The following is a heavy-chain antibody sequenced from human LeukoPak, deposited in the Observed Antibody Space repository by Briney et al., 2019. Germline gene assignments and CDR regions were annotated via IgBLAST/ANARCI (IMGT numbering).Heavy chain of an antibody. CDR3: ARPGLPFYYYYMDV. J-gene: IGHJ6*03. CDR1: GFTFSDYY. V-gene: IGHV3-11*04. D-gene: IGHD4-11*01. Sequence: GGSLRLSCAASGFTFSDYYMSWVRQAPGKGLEWVSYISSSGSTIHYADPVRGRFTISRDNAKKSLYLQMNSLRAEDTAVYYCARPGLPFYYYYMDVWGKGTTVIVSS. CDR2: ISSSGSTI.